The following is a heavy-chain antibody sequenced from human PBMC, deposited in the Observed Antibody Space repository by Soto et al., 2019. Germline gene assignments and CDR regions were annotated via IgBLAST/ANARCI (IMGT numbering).Heavy chain of an antibody. CDR3: EIYTPLPPFNYYYGMDV. CDR2: ISYDGSNK. D-gene: IGHD4-4*01. J-gene: IGHJ6*02. V-gene: IGHV3-30-3*01. CDR1: GFTFSSYA. Sequence: QVQLVESGGGVVQPGRSLRLSCAASGFTFSSYAMHWVRQAPGKGLEWVAVISYDGSNKYYADSVKGRFTISRDNSKNTLYLQMNSLRAYVTDADSSEIYTPLPPFNYYYGMDVWGQGTTVTVSS.